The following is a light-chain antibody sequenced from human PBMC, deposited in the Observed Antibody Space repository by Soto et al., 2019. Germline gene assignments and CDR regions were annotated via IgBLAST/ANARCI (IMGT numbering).Light chain of an antibody. J-gene: IGLJ1*01. CDR1: SSDVGGYNY. CDR3: SSYTSSSTLV. CDR2: EVS. Sequence: QSALTQPASVSGSPGQSITISCTGTSSDVGGYNYVSWYQQHPGKAPKLMIYEVSNRPSGVSNRFSGSKSGNTASLTISGLQAEDVADYCCSSYTSSSTLVFGTGTKLSVL. V-gene: IGLV2-14*01.